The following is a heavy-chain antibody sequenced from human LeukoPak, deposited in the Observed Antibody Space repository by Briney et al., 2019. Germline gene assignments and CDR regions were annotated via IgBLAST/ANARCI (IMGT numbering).Heavy chain of an antibody. CDR2: IHTSGNT. CDR3: ARLSTGSPHYFDC. Sequence: SETLFLTCTVSGGSITRGNYYWSWIRQPAGKGLEWIGRIHTSGNTNYNPSLKSRVTISVDTSKNQFFLHLSSVTAADTAVYYCARLSTGSPHYFDCWGQGTLVTVSS. V-gene: IGHV4-61*02. CDR1: GGSITRGNYY. D-gene: IGHD1-1*01. J-gene: IGHJ4*02.